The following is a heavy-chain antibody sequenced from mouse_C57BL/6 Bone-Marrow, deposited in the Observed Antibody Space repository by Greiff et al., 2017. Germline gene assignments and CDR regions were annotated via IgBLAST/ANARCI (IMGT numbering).Heavy chain of an antibody. Sequence: QVQLQQSGAELVRPGTSVKMSCKASGYTFTNYWIGWAKQRPGHGLEWIGDIYPGGGYTNYNEKFKGKATLTADKSSSTAYMQFSSLTSEDSAIYYCAREGWLRRWAMDYWGQGTSVTVSS. J-gene: IGHJ4*01. V-gene: IGHV1-63*01. CDR2: IYPGGGYT. CDR3: AREGWLRRWAMDY. CDR1: GYTFTNYW. D-gene: IGHD2-2*01.